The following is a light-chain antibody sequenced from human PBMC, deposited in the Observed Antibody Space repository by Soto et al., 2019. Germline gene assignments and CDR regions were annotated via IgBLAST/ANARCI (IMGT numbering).Light chain of an antibody. CDR1: SIGLGSYNL. CDR2: EGS. CDR3: CSYAGSGSYV. V-gene: IGLV2-23*01. J-gene: IGLJ1*01. Sequence: QSVLAQPASVSGSPGQSITISCTGTSIGLGSYNLVSWYQHHPGKAPKLMIYEGSKRPSGVSNRFSGSKSGNTASLTISGLRAEDEADYSCCSYAGSGSYVFGTGTKVTVL.